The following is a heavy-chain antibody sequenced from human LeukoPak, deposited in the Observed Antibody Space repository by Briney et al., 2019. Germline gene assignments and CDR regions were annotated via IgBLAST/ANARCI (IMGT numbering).Heavy chain of an antibody. CDR3: ARHCTYYSNYVRDAFDI. V-gene: IGHV4-59*02. CDR2: MYHSGST. CDR1: GVSVSSNY. Sequence: SETLSLTCTVSGVSVSSNYWSWIRQPPGKGLEWIGYMYHSGSTDYNPSLKSRVTISVDTSKNQFSLKLSSVTVADTAVYYCARHCTYYSNYVRDAFDIWGQGTMVTVSS. D-gene: IGHD4-11*01. J-gene: IGHJ3*02.